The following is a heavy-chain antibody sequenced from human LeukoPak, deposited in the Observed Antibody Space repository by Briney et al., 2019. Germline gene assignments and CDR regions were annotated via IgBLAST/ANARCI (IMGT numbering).Heavy chain of an antibody. Sequence: PSETLSLTCTVSGVSISTYYWSWIRQPPGKGLEWIGYIFYSGSTNYNPSLKSRVTISVETSMNQFSVTLSSVTAADTAVYYCARGPSGGSWNWFDPWGQGTLVTVSS. V-gene: IGHV4-59*01. CDR3: ARGPSGGSWNWFDP. J-gene: IGHJ5*02. CDR2: IFYSGST. D-gene: IGHD2-15*01. CDR1: GVSISTYY.